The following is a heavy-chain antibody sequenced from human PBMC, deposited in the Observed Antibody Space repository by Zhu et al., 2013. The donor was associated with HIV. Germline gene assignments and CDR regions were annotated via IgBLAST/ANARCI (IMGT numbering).Heavy chain of an antibody. CDR3: ARSTGYSYATFDY. CDR1: DKTLPHHY. D-gene: IGHD5-18*01. Sequence: QVQLLQSGAEVRKPGASVKISCTASDKTLPHHYIHWVRQAPGQGLEWMGIINPSSGSTSYAQKFQGRVTMTRDTSTSTVYMELSSLRSEDTAVYYCARSTGYSYATFDYWAREPWS. J-gene: IGHJ4*02. CDR2: INPSSGST. V-gene: IGHV1-46*01.